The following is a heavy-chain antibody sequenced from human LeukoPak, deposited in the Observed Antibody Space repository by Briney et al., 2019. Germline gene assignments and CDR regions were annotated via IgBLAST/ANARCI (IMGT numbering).Heavy chain of an antibody. V-gene: IGHV1-46*01. CDR2: INLSGGST. Sequence: ASVKVSCKASGYAFTTYYMHWVRQAPGQGLEWMGIINLSGGSTTYPQKFQGRVTMTRDTSTSTVYMELSSLRSDDTAVYYCATLMTMEVTPFDYWGQGTLVTVSS. CDR1: GYAFTTYY. D-gene: IGHD4-23*01. CDR3: ATLMTMEVTPFDY. J-gene: IGHJ4*02.